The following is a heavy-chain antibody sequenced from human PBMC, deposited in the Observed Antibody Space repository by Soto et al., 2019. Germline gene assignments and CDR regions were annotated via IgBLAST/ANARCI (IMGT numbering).Heavy chain of an antibody. CDR2: INPSGGST. V-gene: IGHV1-46*01. D-gene: IGHD1-7*01. J-gene: IGHJ4*02. CDR3: ARGCPTGTGGTRRQMDY. Sequence: ASVKVSCKASGYTFTSYYMHWVRQAPGQGLEWMGIINPSGGSTSYAQKFQGRVTMTRDTSTSTVYMELSSLRSEDTAVYYCARGCPTGTGGTRRQMDYWGQGTLVTVSS. CDR1: GYTFTSYY.